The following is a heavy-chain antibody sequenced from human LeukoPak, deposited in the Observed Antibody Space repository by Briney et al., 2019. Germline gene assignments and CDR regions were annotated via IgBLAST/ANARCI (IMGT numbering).Heavy chain of an antibody. J-gene: IGHJ4*02. V-gene: IGHV3-13*01. D-gene: IGHD2-2*01. CDR1: GFTLSSYA. CDR2: IDTVADT. CDR3: VRRCSSSSCPLDY. Sequence: PGGPLRLSCAASGFTLSSYAMHWLRQVTGKRRERVSSIDTVADTYYPGSVECRFTMPRENAKNSLYLQMNSRRAGDTAVYYCVRRCSSSSCPLDYWGQGTLVTVSS.